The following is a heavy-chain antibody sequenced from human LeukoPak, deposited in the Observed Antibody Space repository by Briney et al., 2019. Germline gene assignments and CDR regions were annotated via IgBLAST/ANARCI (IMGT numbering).Heavy chain of an antibody. CDR2: ISAYTAKP. CDR1: GYTFTSYG. J-gene: IGHJ4*02. V-gene: IGHV7-4-1*01. CDR3: ARDHKIDY. Sequence: ASVKVSCKASGYTFTSYGISWVRQAPGQGLEWMGWISAYTAKPTYAQGFAGRFVFSLDTSVNTAYLQIDDLRPEDTATYYCARDHKIDYWGQGTLVTVAS.